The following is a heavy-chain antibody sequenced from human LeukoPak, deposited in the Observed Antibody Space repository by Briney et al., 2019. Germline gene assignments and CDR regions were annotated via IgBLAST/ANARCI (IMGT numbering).Heavy chain of an antibody. D-gene: IGHD5-24*01. J-gene: IGHJ4*02. V-gene: IGHV4-59*01. CDR1: GGSFSGYY. CDR2: IYYSGST. CDR3: ARERWLQPGFDY. Sequence: SETLSLTCAVYGGSFSGYYWSWIRQPPGKGLEWIGYIYYSGSTNYNPSLKSRVTISVDTSKNQFSLKLSSVTAADTAVYYCARERWLQPGFDYWGQGTLVTVSS.